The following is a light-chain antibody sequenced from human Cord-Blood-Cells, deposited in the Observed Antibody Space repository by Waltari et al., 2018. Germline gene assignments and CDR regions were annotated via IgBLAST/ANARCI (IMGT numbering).Light chain of an antibody. CDR3: SSYTSSSTVV. CDR2: DFS. V-gene: IGLV2-14*01. J-gene: IGLJ2*01. CDR1: SSDVGGYNY. Sequence: QSALTQPASVSGSPGQSITISCTGTSSDVGGYNYVSWYQPHPGKAPKLMIYDFSKRPSGVSNRFSGSKSGNTASLTISGLQAEDEADYYCSSYTSSSTVVFGGGTKLTVL.